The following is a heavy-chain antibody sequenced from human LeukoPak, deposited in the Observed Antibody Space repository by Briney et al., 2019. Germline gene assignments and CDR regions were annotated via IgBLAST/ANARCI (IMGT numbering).Heavy chain of an antibody. CDR2: IFHSGNT. V-gene: IGHV4-38-2*02. CDR3: AREGDYGDYITDDAFDI. D-gene: IGHD4-17*01. Sequence: PSETLSLTCTVSGYSINSGHYWGWIRQPPGKGLEWIGSIFHSGNTYSNPSLKSRVTISVDTSKNQFSLKLSSVTAADTAVYYCAREGDYGDYITDDAFDIWGQGTMVTVSS. J-gene: IGHJ3*02. CDR1: GYSINSGHY.